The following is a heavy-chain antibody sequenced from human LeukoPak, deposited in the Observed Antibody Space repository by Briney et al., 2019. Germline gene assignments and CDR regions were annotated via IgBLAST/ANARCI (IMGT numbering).Heavy chain of an antibody. D-gene: IGHD2-2*02. V-gene: IGHV1-69*04. CDR2: IIPILGIA. CDR1: GGTFSSYA. Sequence: ASVKVSCKASGGTFSSYAISWVRQAPGQGLEWMGRIIPILGIASYAQKFQGRVTMTRDTSISTAYMELSRLRSDDTAVYYCARGARRDVVVPAAIGYWGQGTLVTVSS. CDR3: ARGARRDVVVPAAIGY. J-gene: IGHJ4*02.